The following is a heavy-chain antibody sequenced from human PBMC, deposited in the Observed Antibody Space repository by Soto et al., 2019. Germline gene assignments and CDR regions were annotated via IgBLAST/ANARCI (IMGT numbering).Heavy chain of an antibody. CDR3: AGDPDSHYNDSHAYSYP. V-gene: IGHV1-69*04. D-gene: IGHD3-22*01. Sequence: ASVKVSCKATGGTFSTYTITWVRQAPGQAFEWMGRIIPIIGIINYAQKFQGRVTITADKFTGTAYMELTRLRSDDTAVYYCAGDPDSHYNDSHAYSYPWGQGTLVTVSS. CDR2: IIPIIGII. CDR1: GGTFSTYT. J-gene: IGHJ5*02.